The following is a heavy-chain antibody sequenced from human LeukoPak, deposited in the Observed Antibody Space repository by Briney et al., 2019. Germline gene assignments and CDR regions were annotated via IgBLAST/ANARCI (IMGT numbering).Heavy chain of an antibody. Sequence: SETLSLTCTVSGGSISSSSYYWGWIRQPPGKGLEWIGSIYYSGSTYYNPSLKSRVTISVDTSKNQFSLKLSSVTAADTAVYYCARRLRGLVVPAARVWFDPWGQGTLVTVSS. CDR1: GGSISSSSYY. CDR3: ARRLRGLVVPAARVWFDP. CDR2: IYYSGST. J-gene: IGHJ5*02. V-gene: IGHV4-39*07. D-gene: IGHD2-2*01.